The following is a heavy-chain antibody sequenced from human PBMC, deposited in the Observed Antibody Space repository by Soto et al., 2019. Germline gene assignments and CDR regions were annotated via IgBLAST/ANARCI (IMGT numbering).Heavy chain of an antibody. CDR3: ARNRRGYSGYDPRDYYYGMDV. Sequence: AAVQVPCKASGYIFTSYGFNWVRQAPGQGLEWMGWINPNNGGTNYAKKFQGWVTMTRDTSISTAYMELSRLRSDDTAVYYCARNRRGYSGYDPRDYYYGMDVWGQGTTVTVSS. V-gene: IGHV1-2*04. CDR2: INPNNGGT. J-gene: IGHJ6*02. CDR1: GYIFTSYG. D-gene: IGHD5-12*01.